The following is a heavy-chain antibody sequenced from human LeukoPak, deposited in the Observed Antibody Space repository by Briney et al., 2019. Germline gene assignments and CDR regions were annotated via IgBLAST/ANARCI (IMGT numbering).Heavy chain of an antibody. V-gene: IGHV1-2*02. Sequence: ASVKVSCKASGYTFTCYYIHWVRQAPGQGLEWMGWINPNSGGTNYAQRFQGRVTMTRDTSISTAYMELSRLRSDDTAVYYCARELGTTSIHWFDPWGQGTLVTVSS. CDR2: INPNSGGT. CDR3: ARELGTTSIHWFDP. J-gene: IGHJ5*02. CDR1: GYTFTCYY. D-gene: IGHD2-2*01.